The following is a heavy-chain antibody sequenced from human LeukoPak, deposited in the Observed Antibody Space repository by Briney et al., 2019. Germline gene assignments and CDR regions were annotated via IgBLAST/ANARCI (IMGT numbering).Heavy chain of an antibody. V-gene: IGHV3-15*01. CDR2: IKSKTDGGTT. J-gene: IGHJ4*02. Sequence: GRSLRLSCAASGFTFSSYGMHWVRQAPGKGLEWVGRIKSKTDGGTTDYAAPVKGRFTISREDSKNTLYLQMNSLKTEDTAVYYCTTDYYETDYWGQGTLVTVSS. CDR1: GFTFSSYG. D-gene: IGHD3-22*01. CDR3: TTDYYETDY.